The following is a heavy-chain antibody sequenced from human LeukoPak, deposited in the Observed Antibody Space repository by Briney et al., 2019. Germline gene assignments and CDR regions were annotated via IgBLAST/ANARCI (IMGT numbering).Heavy chain of an antibody. V-gene: IGHV4-59*01. J-gene: IGHJ4*02. Sequence: SETLSLTCTVPGGSISSYYWSWIRQPPGKGLEGVGSTYYSGTTNYNPSLKSRVTISVDTSKNQFSLKLSSVTAADTAVYYCARGTTVTTVFDYWGQGTLVTVSS. CDR3: ARGTTVTTVFDY. CDR2: TYYSGTT. D-gene: IGHD4-17*01. CDR1: GGSISSYY.